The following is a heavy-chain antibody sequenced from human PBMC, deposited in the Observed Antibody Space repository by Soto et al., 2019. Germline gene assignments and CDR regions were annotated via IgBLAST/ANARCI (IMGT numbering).Heavy chain of an antibody. CDR3: ARHASDGSGYYYFDY. Sequence: SETLSLTCAVSGYSISSGSFWGWIRQPPGKGLEWIGSIYHSGSTYYNPSLKSRVTTSVDTSKNQFSLKLSSVTAADTAVYYCARHASDGSGYYYFDYWGQGTLVTVSS. CDR1: GYSISSGSF. V-gene: IGHV4-38-2*01. J-gene: IGHJ4*02. CDR2: IYHSGST. D-gene: IGHD3-22*01.